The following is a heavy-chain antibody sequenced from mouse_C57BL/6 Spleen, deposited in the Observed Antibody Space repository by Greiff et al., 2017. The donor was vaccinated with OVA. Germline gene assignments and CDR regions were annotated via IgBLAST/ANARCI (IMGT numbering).Heavy chain of an antibody. CDR3: ARGGYGSSFHFDY. D-gene: IGHD1-1*01. J-gene: IGHJ2*01. CDR2: FYPGDGDT. V-gene: IGHV1-80*01. CDR1: GYAFSSYW. Sequence: VQRVESGAELVKPGASVKISCKASGYAFSSYWMNWVKQRPGKGLEWIGQFYPGDGDTNYNGKFKGKATLTADKSSSTAYMQLSSLTSEDSAVYFCARGGYGSSFHFDYWGQGTTLTVSS.